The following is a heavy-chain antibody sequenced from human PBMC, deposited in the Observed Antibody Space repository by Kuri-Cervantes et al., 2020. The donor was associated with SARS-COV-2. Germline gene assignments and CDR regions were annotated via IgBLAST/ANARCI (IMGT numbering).Heavy chain of an antibody. CDR1: GFTLSACD. Sequence: GGSLRLSCAASGFTLSACDMHWVRQVTGKGLERVSTIATSGDTYYLNSVKGRFTISRESARNSLYLQMNSLRVEDTAVYYCVREAPGSASGITSFDLWGRGTLVTVSS. CDR2: IATSGDT. J-gene: IGHJ2*01. CDR3: VREAPGSASGITSFDL. V-gene: IGHV3-13*01. D-gene: IGHD3-10*01.